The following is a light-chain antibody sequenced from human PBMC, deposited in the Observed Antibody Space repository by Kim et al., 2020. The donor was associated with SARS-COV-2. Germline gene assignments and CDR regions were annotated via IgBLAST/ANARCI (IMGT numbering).Light chain of an antibody. CDR2: GTS. J-gene: IGKJ1*01. V-gene: IGKV3-20*01. CDR3: QQYGSPPWT. CDR1: QFITSSN. Sequence: SPGERATLSCRASQFITSSNLAWYQQKFGQAPRLLSYGTSRRATDIPDRFSGSGSGTDFTLTINKLEPEDSAVYYCQQYGSPPWTFGPGTKVDIK.